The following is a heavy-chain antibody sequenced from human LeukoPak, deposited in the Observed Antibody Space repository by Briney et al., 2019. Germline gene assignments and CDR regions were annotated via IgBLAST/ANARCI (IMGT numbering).Heavy chain of an antibody. CDR3: ARDSGKRYCSGGSCYSDD. Sequence: PGGSLRLSCAASGFTFSSYWMSWVRQAPGKGLEWVANIKQDGSEKYYVDSVKGRFTISRDNAKNSLYSQMNSLRAEDTAVYYCARDSGKRYCSGGSCYSDDWGQGTLVTVSS. J-gene: IGHJ4*02. D-gene: IGHD2-15*01. CDR2: IKQDGSEK. CDR1: GFTFSSYW. V-gene: IGHV3-7*01.